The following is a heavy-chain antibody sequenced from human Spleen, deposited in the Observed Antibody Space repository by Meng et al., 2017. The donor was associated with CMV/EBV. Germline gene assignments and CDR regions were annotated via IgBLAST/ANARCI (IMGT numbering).Heavy chain of an antibody. Sequence: GESLKISCVASGFTFRTYGMHWVRQAPGKGLECVAVTSYDGRNKYYVDSVKGRFTTSRDNSKNTVYLQMNSLRTEDTAVYYCAKDYSRGTNWYGVADYWGQGTLVTVSS. CDR1: GFTFRTYG. CDR2: TSYDGRNK. CDR3: AKDYSRGTNWYGVADY. V-gene: IGHV3-30*18. J-gene: IGHJ4*02. D-gene: IGHD6-13*01.